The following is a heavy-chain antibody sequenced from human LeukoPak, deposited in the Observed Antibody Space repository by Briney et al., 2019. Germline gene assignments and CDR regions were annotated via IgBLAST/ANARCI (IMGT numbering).Heavy chain of an antibody. J-gene: IGHJ4*02. V-gene: IGHV4-34*01. Sequence: PSETLSLTCAVYGGSFSGYYWSWIRQPPGKGLERIGEINHSGSTNYNPSLKSRVTISVDTSKNQFSLKLSSVTAADTAVYYCARGRESTQELQSYYFDYWGQGTLVTVSS. CDR1: GGSFSGYY. CDR3: ARGRESTQELQSYYFDY. D-gene: IGHD1-1*01. CDR2: INHSGST.